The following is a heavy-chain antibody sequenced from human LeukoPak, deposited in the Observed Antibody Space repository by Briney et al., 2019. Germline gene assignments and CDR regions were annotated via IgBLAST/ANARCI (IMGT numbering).Heavy chain of an antibody. D-gene: IGHD1-26*01. CDR3: ARGPTTSGSYNYFDY. CDR1: GGSISSYH. CDR2: IYHSGST. V-gene: IGHV4-59*12. J-gene: IGHJ4*02. Sequence: SETLSLTCSVSGGSISSYHWSWIRQPPGKGLEWIGYIYHSGSTNYNPSLKSRVTISLDTSKNQFSLKLNSVTAADTAVYYCARGPTTSGSYNYFDYWGQGTLVTVSS.